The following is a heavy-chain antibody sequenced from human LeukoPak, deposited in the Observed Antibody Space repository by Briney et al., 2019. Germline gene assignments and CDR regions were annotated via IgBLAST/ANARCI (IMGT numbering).Heavy chain of an antibody. D-gene: IGHD3-10*01. Sequence: GGSLRLSCAASGFTFSTYSMSWVRQAPGKGLEWVSSISTSSSYIYYVDSVKGRFTISRDNARNSLYLQMNSLRAEDTAVYYCARDRVGWFGELSPWGQGTLVTVSS. CDR1: GFTFSTYS. V-gene: IGHV3-21*01. CDR2: ISTSSSYI. J-gene: IGHJ5*02. CDR3: ARDRVGWFGELSP.